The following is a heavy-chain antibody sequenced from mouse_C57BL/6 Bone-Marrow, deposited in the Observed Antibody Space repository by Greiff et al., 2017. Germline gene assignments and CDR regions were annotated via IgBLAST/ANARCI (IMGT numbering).Heavy chain of an antibody. CDR2: ISSGGSYT. J-gene: IGHJ3*01. V-gene: IGHV5-6*01. Sequence: EVQLVESGGDLVKPGGSLKLSCAASGFTFSSYGMSWVRQTPDKRLEWVATISSGGSYTYYPDSVKGRCTISRDNAKNTLYLQMSSLKSEETAMYYCAREEDDYDPFAYWGQGTLVTVSA. D-gene: IGHD2-4*01. CDR3: AREEDDYDPFAY. CDR1: GFTFSSYG.